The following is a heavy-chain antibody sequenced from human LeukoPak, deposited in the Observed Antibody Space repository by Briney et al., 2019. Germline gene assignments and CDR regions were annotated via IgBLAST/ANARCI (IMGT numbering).Heavy chain of an antibody. D-gene: IGHD6-13*01. V-gene: IGHV4-31*03. CDR2: IYYSGST. CDR3: ARGYSSNWNWFDP. J-gene: IGHJ5*02. Sequence: SETLSLTCTVSGGSISSGGYYWSWIRQHPGKGLEWIGYIYYSGSTYYNPSLKSRVTISVDTSKNQFSLRLSSVTAADTAVYYCARGYSSNWNWFDPWGQGTLVTVSS. CDR1: GGSISSGGYY.